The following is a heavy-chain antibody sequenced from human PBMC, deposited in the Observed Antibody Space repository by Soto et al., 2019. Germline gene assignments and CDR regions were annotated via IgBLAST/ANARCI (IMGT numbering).Heavy chain of an antibody. CDR1: GGSTSSYY. Sequence: SETLSLTCTVSGGSTSSYYWSWIRQPPGKGLEWIGYIYYSGSTNYNPSLKSRVTISVDTSKNQFSLKLSSVTAADTAVYYCARAKSVIRHSSQDYWGQGTLVTVSS. V-gene: IGHV4-59*12. J-gene: IGHJ4*02. CDR3: ARAKSVIRHSSQDY. CDR2: IYYSGST. D-gene: IGHD6-13*01.